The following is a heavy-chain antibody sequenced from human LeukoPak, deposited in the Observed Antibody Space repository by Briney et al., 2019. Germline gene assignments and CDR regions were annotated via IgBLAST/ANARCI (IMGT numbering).Heavy chain of an antibody. D-gene: IGHD2-15*01. J-gene: IGHJ4*02. V-gene: IGHV3-53*01. CDR1: GFSVSGNY. CDR2: IHTSGST. Sequence: GGSLRLSCAASGFSVSGNYMSWVRQAPGKGLEWVSFIHTSGSTFYADSVKGRFTIPRDNSKNTLYLQMNSLRAEDTAVYYCARGYCSGGSCSKFDYWGQGTLVTVSS. CDR3: ARGYCSGGSCSKFDY.